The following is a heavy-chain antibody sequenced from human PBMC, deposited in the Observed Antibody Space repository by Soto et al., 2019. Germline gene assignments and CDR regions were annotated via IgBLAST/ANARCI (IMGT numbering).Heavy chain of an antibody. Sequence: SETLSLTCTVSGGSISSGDYYWSWIRQPPGKGLEWIGYIYYSESTYYNPSLRSRVTISVDTSKNQFSLTLTSVTAADTAMYYCARTKYCTNTSCCRGRNNWFDPWGPGTLVTVSS. V-gene: IGHV4-30-4*01. J-gene: IGHJ5*02. CDR1: GGSISSGDYY. CDR3: ARTKYCTNTSCCRGRNNWFDP. D-gene: IGHD2-2*01. CDR2: IYYSEST.